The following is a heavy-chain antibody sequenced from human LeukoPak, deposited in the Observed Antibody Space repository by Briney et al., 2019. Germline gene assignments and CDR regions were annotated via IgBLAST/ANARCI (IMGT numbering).Heavy chain of an antibody. Sequence: GGSLRLSCAASGFTFSSFAMTWVRQAPGKGLEWVGRIQSKTDGGKTDYAAPVKGRFTISRDDSKNTLYLQMNSLKTEDTAIYYCTTGIRGDWGQGTLVTVSS. CDR1: GFTFSSFA. CDR2: IQSKTDGGKT. J-gene: IGHJ4*02. D-gene: IGHD3-3*02. CDR3: TTGIRGD. V-gene: IGHV3-15*01.